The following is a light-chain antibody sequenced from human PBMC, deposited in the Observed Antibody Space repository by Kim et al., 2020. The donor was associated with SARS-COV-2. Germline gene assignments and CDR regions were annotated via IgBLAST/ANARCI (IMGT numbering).Light chain of an antibody. CDR2: AAS. J-gene: IGKJ2*01. CDR3: QQSYNAPHT. V-gene: IGKV1-39*01. Sequence: DIQMTQSPSSLSASVGDRVTITCRASQSISTYLNWYQQKPGKVPKLLIYAASSLESGVPSRFSGSGSGTDFTLTISSLQPEDFATYYCQQSYNAPHTFGQGTKLEI. CDR1: QSISTY.